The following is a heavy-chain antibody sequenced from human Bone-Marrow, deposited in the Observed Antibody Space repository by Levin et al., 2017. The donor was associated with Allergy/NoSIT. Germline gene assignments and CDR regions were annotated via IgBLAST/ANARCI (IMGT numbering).Heavy chain of an antibody. V-gene: IGHV4-30-4*01. J-gene: IGHJ4*02. CDR3: TRDPDY. Sequence: SETLSLTCTVSGGSITSDDSYWTWIRQSPGKGLEWIGYISYSGNTYYNPSLKSRLTISRDTSKNQFSLRLTSVTAADTAVYHCTRDPDYWGRGTLVTVSS. CDR2: ISYSGNT. CDR1: GGSITSDDSY.